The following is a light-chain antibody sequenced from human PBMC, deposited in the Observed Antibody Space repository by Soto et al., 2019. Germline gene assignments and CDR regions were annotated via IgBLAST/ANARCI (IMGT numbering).Light chain of an antibody. CDR3: CSYAGSNNFVL. CDR2: EVT. J-gene: IGLJ2*01. CDR1: SSDVGYYNY. V-gene: IGLV2-8*01. Sequence: QSALTQPPSASGSPGQSVTISCTGTSSDVGYYNYVSWYQQHPGKAPKLMIYEVTKRPSGVPDRFSGSKSGNKASLTVSGLQAEDDADYYCCSYAGSNNFVLFGGGTKLTVL.